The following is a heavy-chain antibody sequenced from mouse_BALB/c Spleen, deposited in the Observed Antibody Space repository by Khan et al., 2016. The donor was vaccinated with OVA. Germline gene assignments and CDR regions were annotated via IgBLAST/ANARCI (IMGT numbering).Heavy chain of an antibody. CDR3: ARSRYWSWCAS. J-gene: IGHJ3*01. CDR2: ISSGSNTI. D-gene: IGHD2-12*01. CDR1: GFTFSSFG. Sequence: EVELVESGGGLVQPGGSRKLSCAASGFTFSSFGMHWVRQAPEKGLEWVAYISSGSNTIYYADTVKGRFTISRDNPKNTLLLQMTSLRSEDTAMYYGARSRYWSWCASRGQGTLVTVSS. V-gene: IGHV5-17*02.